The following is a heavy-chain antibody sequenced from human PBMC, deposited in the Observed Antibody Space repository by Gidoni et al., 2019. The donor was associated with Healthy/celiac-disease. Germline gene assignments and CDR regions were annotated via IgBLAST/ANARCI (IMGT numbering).Heavy chain of an antibody. Sequence: QVQLVQSGAEVKKPGASVKVSCKASGYTFTRYDINWVRQATGQGLEWMGWMNPNSGNTGYAQKFQGRVTMTRNTSISTAYMELSSLRSEDTAVYYCARGLEWTGRRRILNWFDPWGQGTLVTVSS. CDR2: MNPNSGNT. CDR1: GYTFTRYD. V-gene: IGHV1-8*01. D-gene: IGHD3-3*01. J-gene: IGHJ5*02. CDR3: ARGLEWTGRRRILNWFDP.